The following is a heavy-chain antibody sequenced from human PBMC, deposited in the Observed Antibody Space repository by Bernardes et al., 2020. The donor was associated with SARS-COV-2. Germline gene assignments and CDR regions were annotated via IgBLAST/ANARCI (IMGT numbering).Heavy chain of an antibody. CDR1: GGSFSGYY. CDR3: ASYVLMVYATGGFDY. J-gene: IGHJ4*02. D-gene: IGHD2-8*01. V-gene: IGHV4-34*01. CDR2: INHSGST. Sequence: SETLSLTCAVYGGSFSGYYWSWIRQPPGKGLEWIGEINHSGSTNYNPSLKSRVTISVDTSKNQFSLKLSSVTAADTAVYYCASYVLMVYATGGFDYWGQGTLVTVSS.